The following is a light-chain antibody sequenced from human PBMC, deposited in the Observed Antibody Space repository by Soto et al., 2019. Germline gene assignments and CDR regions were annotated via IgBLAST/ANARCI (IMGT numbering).Light chain of an antibody. CDR1: QSVSSS. J-gene: IGKJ1*01. CDR3: QQYSNFWT. CDR2: GAS. Sequence: DMVMTQSPATLSVSPGERATLSCRASQSVSSSLAWYQQKPGRSPRLLIYGASTRAIGIPARFSGSGSGTEFTLTISSLQSEDFATYYCQQYSNFWTFGQGTKVEMK. V-gene: IGKV3-15*01.